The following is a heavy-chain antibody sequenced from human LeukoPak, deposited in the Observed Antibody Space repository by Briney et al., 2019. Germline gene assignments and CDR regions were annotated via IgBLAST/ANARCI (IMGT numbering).Heavy chain of an antibody. CDR3: ARGQSDAFDI. CDR1: GGSIRSYY. J-gene: IGHJ3*02. Sequence: SETLSLTCTVSGGSIRSYYWGWIRQPPGKGLEWIGYIHYSESTKYNPSLKSRVTMSVDTSKNQFSLKLSSVTAADTAVYYCARGQSDAFDIWGQGTMVTVSS. CDR2: IHYSEST. V-gene: IGHV4-59*08.